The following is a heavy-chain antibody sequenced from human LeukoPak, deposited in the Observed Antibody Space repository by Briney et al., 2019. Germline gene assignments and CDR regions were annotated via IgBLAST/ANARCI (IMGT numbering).Heavy chain of an antibody. D-gene: IGHD6-6*01. V-gene: IGHV3-48*03. J-gene: IGHJ5*02. CDR3: ARAYSSSSAWFDP. CDR2: ISSSGSTI. CDR1: GFTFSSYE. Sequence: GGSLRLSCAASGFTFSSYEMNWVRQAPGKGLEWVSYISSSGSTIYYADSVKGRFTISRDNARISLYLQMNSLRAEDTAVYYCARAYSSSSAWFDPWGQGTLVTVSS.